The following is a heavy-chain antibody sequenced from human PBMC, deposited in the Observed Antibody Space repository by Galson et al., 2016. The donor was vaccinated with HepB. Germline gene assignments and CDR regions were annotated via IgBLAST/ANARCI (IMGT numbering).Heavy chain of an antibody. J-gene: IGHJ1*01. Sequence: SLRLSCAASRFTFGDHYMDWVRQAPGKGLEWVSIIYSGGETYYADSVKGRFTISRDNSKNTLYLQMNSLRAEEPAVYYCASDHGPSGWLNWGQGTLVTVSS. CDR3: ASDHGPSGWLN. CDR1: RFTFGDHY. CDR2: IYSGGET. D-gene: IGHD6-19*01. V-gene: IGHV3-53*01.